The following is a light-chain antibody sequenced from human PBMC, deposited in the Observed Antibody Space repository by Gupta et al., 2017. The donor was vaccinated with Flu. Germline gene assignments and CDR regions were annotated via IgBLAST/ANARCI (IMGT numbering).Light chain of an antibody. Sequence: EIVLTQSPATLSLSPGERATLSCRASQSVSSYLAWYQQKPGQAPRLLIYDASNRATGIPDRFSGSGSGTDFTLTISSLEPEDFAVYYCQQRSTSLTFGDMTKVDIK. J-gene: IGKJ3*01. CDR3: QQRSTSLT. CDR2: DAS. V-gene: IGKV3-11*01. CDR1: QSVSSY.